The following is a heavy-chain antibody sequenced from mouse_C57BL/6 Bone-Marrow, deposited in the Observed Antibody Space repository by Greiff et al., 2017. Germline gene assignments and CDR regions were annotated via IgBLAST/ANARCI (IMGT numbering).Heavy chain of an antibody. Sequence: ESGPGLVKPSQSLSLTCSVTGYSITSGYYWNWIRQFPGNKLEWMGYISYDGSNNYNPSLKNRISITRDTSKNQFFLKLNSVTTEDTATYYCARGLLRRAYWGQGTLVTVSA. V-gene: IGHV3-6*01. CDR1: GYSITSGYY. J-gene: IGHJ3*01. D-gene: IGHD1-1*01. CDR3: ARGLLRRAY. CDR2: ISYDGSN.